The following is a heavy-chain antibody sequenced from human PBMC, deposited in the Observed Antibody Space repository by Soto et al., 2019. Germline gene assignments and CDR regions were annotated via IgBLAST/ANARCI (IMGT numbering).Heavy chain of an antibody. CDR3: ARDLTEATGTRESAY. Sequence: QVQLQESGPGLVKPSGTLSLTCAVSGGSISSSNWWSWVRQPPGKGLEWIGEIYHSGSTNYNPSLKGRVTMSVDKSKNQFSLKLTSVTAADTAVYYCARDLTEATGTRESAYWGQGTLVTVSS. CDR2: IYHSGST. J-gene: IGHJ4*02. CDR1: GGSISSSNW. D-gene: IGHD6-13*01. V-gene: IGHV4-4*02.